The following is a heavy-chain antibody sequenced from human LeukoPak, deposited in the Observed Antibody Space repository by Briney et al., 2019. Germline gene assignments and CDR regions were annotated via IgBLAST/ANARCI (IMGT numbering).Heavy chain of an antibody. D-gene: IGHD1-26*01. V-gene: IGHV3-48*02. CDR3: ARVVVGATSHWFDP. J-gene: IGHJ5*02. CDR2: ISSSSSTT. Sequence: PGGSLRLSCAASGFTFSSYSMNWVRQAPGKGLEWVSYISSSSSTTYYADSVEGRCTISRDNAKKSLYLQMNSLRDEDTAVYYCARVVVGATSHWFDPWGQGNLVTVSS. CDR1: GFTFSSYS.